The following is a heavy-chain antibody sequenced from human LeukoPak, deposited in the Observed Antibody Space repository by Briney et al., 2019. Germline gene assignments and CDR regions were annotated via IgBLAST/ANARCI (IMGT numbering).Heavy chain of an antibody. D-gene: IGHD6-13*01. J-gene: IGHJ3*02. V-gene: IGHV1-18*01. CDR3: AREEGAPIAAANI. CDR1: GYIFTSYS. CDR2: ISAYNGDT. Sequence: GASVTVSCTASGYIFTSYSISWVRQAPGQGLEWMGWISAYNGDTNYVRKFQGRVTMTTDTYTSTAYMELKSLRSDDTAVYYCAREEGAPIAAANIWGRGTKVTVSS.